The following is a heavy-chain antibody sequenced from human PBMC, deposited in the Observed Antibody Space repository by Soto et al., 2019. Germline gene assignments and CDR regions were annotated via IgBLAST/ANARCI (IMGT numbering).Heavy chain of an antibody. CDR3: TRARESEWWTDY. V-gene: IGHV3-33*01. CDR1: GFTFSSYG. Sequence: PGGSLRLSCAASGFTFSSYGMHWVRQAPGKGLEWVAVIWYDGSNKYYADSVKGRFTISRDNSKNTLYLQMNSLRAEDTAVYYCTRARESEWWTDYWGQGTLVTVSS. J-gene: IGHJ4*02. D-gene: IGHD2-15*01. CDR2: IWYDGSNK.